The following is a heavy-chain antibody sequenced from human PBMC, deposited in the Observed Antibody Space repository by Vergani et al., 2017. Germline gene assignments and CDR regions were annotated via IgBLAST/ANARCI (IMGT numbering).Heavy chain of an antibody. CDR2: IYYSGST. CDR1: GGSLSSYY. Sequence: QVQLQESAPGLVKPSETLSLTCTVSGGSLSSYYWSWLRQPPGKGLDWIGYIYYSGSTNNNPSLKSRVTISVDTSKNQFSLKLSSVTAADTAVYYFARDQPQKGNYYMDVWGKGTTVTVSS. CDR3: ARDQPQKGNYYMDV. J-gene: IGHJ6*03. V-gene: IGHV4-59*01.